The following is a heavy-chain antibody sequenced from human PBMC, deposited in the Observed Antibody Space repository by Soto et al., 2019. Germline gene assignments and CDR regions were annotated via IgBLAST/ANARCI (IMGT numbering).Heavy chain of an antibody. D-gene: IGHD3-22*01. V-gene: IGHV1-18*01. CDR2: ISAYNGNT. J-gene: IGHJ4*02. CDR3: ARGPNYYDSSGYHDY. Sequence: GASVKVSCKASGYTFTSYGISWVRQAPGQGLEWMGWISAYNGNTNYAQKLQGRVTMTTDTSTSTACMELRSLRSDDTAVYYCARGPNYYDSSGYHDYWGQGTLVTVSS. CDR1: GYTFTSYG.